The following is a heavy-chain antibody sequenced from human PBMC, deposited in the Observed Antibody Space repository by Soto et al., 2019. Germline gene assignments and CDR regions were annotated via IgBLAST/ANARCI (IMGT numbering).Heavy chain of an antibody. Sequence: PSETLSLTCTVSGGSISSSSYYWGWIRQPPGKGLEWIGSIYYSGSTYYNPSLKSRVTISVDTSKNRFSLKLSSVTAADTAVYYCASYGSGRVPWGQGTLVTVSS. D-gene: IGHD3-10*01. CDR3: ASYGSGRVP. V-gene: IGHV4-39*01. J-gene: IGHJ5*02. CDR1: GGSISSSSYY. CDR2: IYYSGST.